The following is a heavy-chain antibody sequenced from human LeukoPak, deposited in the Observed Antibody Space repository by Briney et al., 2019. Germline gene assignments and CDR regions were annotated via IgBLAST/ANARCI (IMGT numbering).Heavy chain of an antibody. D-gene: IGHD6-19*01. J-gene: IGHJ4*02. CDR3: ARAPAVAGAYNFDY. V-gene: IGHV4-59*01. Sequence: SETLSLTCTVSGGSINSYYWSWIRQPPGKGLEWIGYIYYSGSTNYNPSLKSRVTISVDMSKNQFSLKLTSVTAADTAVYYCARAPAVAGAYNFDYWGQGTLVTVSS. CDR2: IYYSGST. CDR1: GGSINSYY.